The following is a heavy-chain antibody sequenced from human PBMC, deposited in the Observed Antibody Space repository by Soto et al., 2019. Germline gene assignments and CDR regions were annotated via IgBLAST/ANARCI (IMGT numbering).Heavy chain of an antibody. CDR3: ARDSKRGQQLTYYYYGMDV. Sequence: GGSLRLSCAASGFTFSSYGMHWVRQAPGKGLEWVAVIWYDGSNKYYADSVKGRFTISRDNSKNTLYLQMNSLRAEDTAVYYCARDSKRGQQLTYYYYGMDVWGQGTTVTVSS. CDR2: IWYDGSNK. CDR1: GFTFSSYG. V-gene: IGHV3-33*01. D-gene: IGHD6-13*01. J-gene: IGHJ6*02.